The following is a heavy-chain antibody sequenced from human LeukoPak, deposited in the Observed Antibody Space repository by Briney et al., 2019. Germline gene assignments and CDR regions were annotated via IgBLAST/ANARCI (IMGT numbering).Heavy chain of an antibody. CDR1: GFTFRDYT. D-gene: IGHD1-26*01. J-gene: IGHJ4*02. CDR3: ARDLSERYSTDY. Sequence: GGSLRLSCAASGFTFRDYTMNWVRQAPGKGLEWVAFISYDGFTKYYADSVKGRFTISRDNSQNTLDLQMNSLRAEDTAVYYCARDLSERYSTDYWGQGTLVTVSS. CDR2: ISYDGFTK. V-gene: IGHV3-30*03.